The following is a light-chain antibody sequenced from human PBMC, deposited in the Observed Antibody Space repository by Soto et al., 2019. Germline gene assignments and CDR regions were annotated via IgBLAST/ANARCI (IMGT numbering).Light chain of an antibody. J-gene: IGLJ1*01. V-gene: IGLV2-14*01. CDR1: SSDVGGYNY. Sequence: QSVLTQPASVSGSPGQSVTISCTGTSSDVGGYNYVSWYQQLPGEAPKLIIYGVTDRPSGVSNRFSGSKSGKTASLTVSGLQAEDEGDYYCSSYKATITYVFGSGTNVTV. CDR2: GVT. CDR3: SSYKATITYV.